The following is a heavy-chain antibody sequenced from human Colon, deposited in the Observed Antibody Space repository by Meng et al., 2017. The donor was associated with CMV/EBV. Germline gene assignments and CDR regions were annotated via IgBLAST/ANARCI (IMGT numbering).Heavy chain of an antibody. V-gene: IGHV5-51*01. CDR3: ARPKFEYSTYYFDY. D-gene: IGHD6-6*01. CDR1: GYTFSSYW. CDR2: IYPGDSDT. J-gene: IGHJ4*02. Sequence: KVSCKASGYTFSSYWIAWVRQMPGRGLEWMGIIYPGDSDTTYSPAFEGQVTFSVDKSINTAYLQWDSLKASDTAMYYCARPKFEYSTYYFDYWGQGTLVTVSS.